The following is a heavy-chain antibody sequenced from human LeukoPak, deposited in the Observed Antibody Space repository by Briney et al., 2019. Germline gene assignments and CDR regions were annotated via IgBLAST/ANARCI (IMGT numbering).Heavy chain of an antibody. CDR1: GGSISSHY. J-gene: IGHJ4*02. CDR2: IHYSGST. Sequence: SETLSLTCSVSGGSISSHYWSWTRQPPGKGLEWIGYIHYSGSTDYNPSLKSRVTISVDTSRKQFSLNLNSVTAADTAVYFCARHYYDSSGYPNYFHYWGQGTLVSVSS. V-gene: IGHV4-59*08. D-gene: IGHD3-22*01. CDR3: ARHYYDSSGYPNYFHY.